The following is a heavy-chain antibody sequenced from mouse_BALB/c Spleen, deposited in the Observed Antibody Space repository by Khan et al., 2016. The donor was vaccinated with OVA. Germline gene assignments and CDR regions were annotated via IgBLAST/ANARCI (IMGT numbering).Heavy chain of an antibody. D-gene: IGHD3-3*01. CDR2: IDPFNGGN. CDR1: GYSFTTYY. CDR3: ARGTFDY. Sequence: IQLVQSGPELMKPGASVKISCKASGYSFTTYYMHWVKQSHGKSLKWIGYIDPFNGGNDYNQKFKGKATLTVDKSSSTAYMHLSSLTSEDSAVYYCARGTFDYWGQGTLVTVSA. J-gene: IGHJ3*01. V-gene: IGHV1S135*01.